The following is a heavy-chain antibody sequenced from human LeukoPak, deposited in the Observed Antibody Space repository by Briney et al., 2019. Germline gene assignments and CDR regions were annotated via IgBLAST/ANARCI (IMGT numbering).Heavy chain of an antibody. CDR1: GFTVSSNY. Sequence: SGGSLRLSCAASGFTVSSNYMSWVRQAPGKGLEWVSVIYSGGSTYYADSVKGRFTISRDNSKNTLYLQMNSLRAEDTAVYYCARGETDISGHDAFDIWGQGTMVTVSS. J-gene: IGHJ3*02. V-gene: IGHV3-66*01. CDR3: ARGETDISGHDAFDI. CDR2: IYSGGST. D-gene: IGHD6-25*01.